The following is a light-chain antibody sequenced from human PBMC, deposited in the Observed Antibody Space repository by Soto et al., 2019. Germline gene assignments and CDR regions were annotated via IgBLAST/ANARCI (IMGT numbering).Light chain of an antibody. V-gene: IGKV3-11*01. CDR3: QQRSNWPPVT. J-gene: IGKJ4*01. Sequence: EIVLTQSPATLSLSPGERATLSCRASQSVGSYLAWYQQKPGQAPRLLIYDASNRATGIPARFSGSGSGTDFTLTIRSLEPEDFAIYYCQQRSNWPPVTFGGGTKVEIK. CDR1: QSVGSY. CDR2: DAS.